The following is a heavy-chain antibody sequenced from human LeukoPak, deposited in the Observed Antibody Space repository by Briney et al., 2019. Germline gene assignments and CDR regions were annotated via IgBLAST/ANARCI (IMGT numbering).Heavy chain of an antibody. J-gene: IGHJ6*03. Sequence: SETLSLTFSVSGGSISSGSYYWSWIRQPAGKGLEWIGRIYTSGSTNYNPSLRSRVTISVDTSKNQFSLKLSSVTAADTAVYYCAGYYGSDYYYYYMDVWGKGTTVTVSS. CDR2: IYTSGST. V-gene: IGHV4-61*02. CDR3: AGYYGSDYYYYYMDV. CDR1: GGSISSGSYY. D-gene: IGHD3-10*01.